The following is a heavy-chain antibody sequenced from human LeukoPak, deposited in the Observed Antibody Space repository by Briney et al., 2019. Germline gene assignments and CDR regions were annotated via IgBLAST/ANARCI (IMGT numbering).Heavy chain of an antibody. CDR3: ARHSPMTPGRVDY. Sequence: SETLSLTCTVSGGSISSYYWSWIRQPPGKGLEWIGYIYYSGSTNYNPSLKSRVTISVDTSKNQFSLKLSSVTAADTAVYYCARHSPMTPGRVDYWGQGTLVTVSS. V-gene: IGHV4-59*08. J-gene: IGHJ4*02. CDR1: GGSISSYY. D-gene: IGHD2-15*01. CDR2: IYYSGST.